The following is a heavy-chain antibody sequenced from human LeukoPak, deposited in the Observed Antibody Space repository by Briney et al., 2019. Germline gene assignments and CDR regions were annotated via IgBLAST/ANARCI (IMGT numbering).Heavy chain of an antibody. CDR3: AKNGGDSYGTGHFDY. Sequence: GGSLRLSCAASGFNLTDYWMSWVRQAPGKGLEWVANVKQDGSGEYYVDSVKGRFAISRDNPKNTLYLQMNSLRAEDTAVYYCAKNGGDSYGTGHFDYWGQGTLVTVSS. CDR2: VKQDGSGE. D-gene: IGHD3-10*01. J-gene: IGHJ4*02. CDR1: GFNLTDYW. V-gene: IGHV3-7*03.